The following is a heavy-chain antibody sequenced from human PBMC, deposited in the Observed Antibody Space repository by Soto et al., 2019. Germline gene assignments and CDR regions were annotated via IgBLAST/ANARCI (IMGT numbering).Heavy chain of an antibody. D-gene: IGHD2-2*01. J-gene: IGHJ4*02. CDR2: IYYSGST. CDR1: GGSISSTSYY. CDR3: APQVVPTATKKP. Sequence: SETLSLTCTVSGGSISSTSYYWGWIRQPPGKGLEWVGHIYYSGSTNYNPSLKSRVTMSIDTSKKQFSLKLSSVTAADTAVYYCAPQVVPTATKKPWGQGTLVTVSS. V-gene: IGHV4-39*07.